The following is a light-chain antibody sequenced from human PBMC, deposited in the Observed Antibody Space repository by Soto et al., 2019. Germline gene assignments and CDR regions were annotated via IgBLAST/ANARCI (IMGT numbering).Light chain of an antibody. CDR1: QDIAIY. J-gene: IGKJ4*01. CDR3: QQCDSTPQT. CDR2: AAS. V-gene: IGKV1-39*01. Sequence: IQLTQSPSSLSASVGDRVTITCRASQDIAIYLAWYQQKPGEAPKLLIYAASTLYGGVPSRFSGSGSGTDFALTISSLQPEDFATYYCQQCDSTPQTFGGGTKVEI.